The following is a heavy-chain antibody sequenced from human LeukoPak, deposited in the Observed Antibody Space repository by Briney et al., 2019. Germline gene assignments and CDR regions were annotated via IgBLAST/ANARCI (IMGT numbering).Heavy chain of an antibody. J-gene: IGHJ4*02. CDR1: GGSFSGYY. CDR3: AGGYCSGGSCYSGFDY. Sequence: SETLSLTCAVYGGSFSGYYWSWIRQAPGKGLEWIGEINHSGSTNYNPSLKSRVTISVDTSKNQFSLKLSSVTAADTAVYYCAGGYCSGGSCYSGFDYWGQGTLVTVSS. CDR2: INHSGST. D-gene: IGHD2-15*01. V-gene: IGHV4-34*01.